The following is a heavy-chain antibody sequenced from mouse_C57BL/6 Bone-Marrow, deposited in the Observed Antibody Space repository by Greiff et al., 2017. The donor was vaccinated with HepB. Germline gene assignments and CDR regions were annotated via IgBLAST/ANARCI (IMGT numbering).Heavy chain of an antibody. J-gene: IGHJ3*01. CDR1: GYAFSSYW. CDR2: IYPGDGDT. CDR3: ARSGGNYEGAY. D-gene: IGHD2-1*01. Sequence: QVQLKESGAELVKPGASVKISCKASGYAFSSYWMNWVKQRPGKGLEWIGQIYPGDGDTNYNGKLKGKATLTADKSSSTAYMQLSSLTSEDSAVYFCARSGGNYEGAYWGQGTLVTVSA. V-gene: IGHV1-80*01.